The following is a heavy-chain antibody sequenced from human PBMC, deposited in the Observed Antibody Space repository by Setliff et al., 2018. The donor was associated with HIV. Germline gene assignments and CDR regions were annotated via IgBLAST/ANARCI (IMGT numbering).Heavy chain of an antibody. CDR1: GGSISSGYY. Sequence: PSETLSLTCTVSGGSISSGYYWGWIRQPPGKGLEWIGSIYHSGSTYYNPSLKSRVTISIDTSKNQFSLKLTSVTAADTAVYYCARAGSAAASPLDYWGQGTLVTVSS. V-gene: IGHV4-38-2*02. CDR3: ARAGSAAASPLDY. CDR2: IYHSGST. J-gene: IGHJ4*02. D-gene: IGHD6-6*01.